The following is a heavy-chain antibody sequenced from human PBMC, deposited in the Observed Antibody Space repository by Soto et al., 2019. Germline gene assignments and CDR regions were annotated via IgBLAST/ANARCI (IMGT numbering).Heavy chain of an antibody. J-gene: IGHJ6*04. CDR2: IYYSGST. Sequence: PSETLSLTCTVSGGSISSSSYYWGWIRQPPGKGLEWIGSIYYSGSTYYNPSLKSRVTISVDTSKNQFSLKLSSVTAADAAVYYCARVVVVAATSYYYYGMDVWGKGTTVTVSS. V-gene: IGHV4-39*01. CDR1: GGSISSSSYY. D-gene: IGHD2-15*01. CDR3: ARVVVVAATSYYYYGMDV.